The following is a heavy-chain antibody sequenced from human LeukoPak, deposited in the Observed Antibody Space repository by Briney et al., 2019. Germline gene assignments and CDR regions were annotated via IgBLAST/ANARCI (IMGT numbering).Heavy chain of an antibody. CDR2: INHSGST. CDR1: GGSFSGYY. Sequence: PETLSLTCAVYGGSFSGYYWSWIRQPPGKGLEWIGEINHSGSTNYNPSLKSRVTISVDTSKNQFSLKLSSVTAADTAVYYCAREAGYGGNYWFDPWGQGPLVTVSS. V-gene: IGHV4-34*01. J-gene: IGHJ5*02. D-gene: IGHD4-23*01. CDR3: AREAGYGGNYWFDP.